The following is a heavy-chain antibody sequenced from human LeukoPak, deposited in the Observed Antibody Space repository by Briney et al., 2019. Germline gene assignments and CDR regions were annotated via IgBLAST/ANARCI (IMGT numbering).Heavy chain of an antibody. CDR1: GGSISSGDYY. Sequence: PSQTLSLTCTVSGGSISSGDYYWSWIRQPPGKGLEWIGYIYYSGSTYYNPSLKSRVTISVDTSKNQFSLKLSSVTAADTAVYYCARGTVRGDRDGDVWGQGTTVTVSS. CDR2: IYYSGST. D-gene: IGHD3-10*01. V-gene: IGHV4-30-4*01. J-gene: IGHJ6*02. CDR3: ARGTVRGDRDGDV.